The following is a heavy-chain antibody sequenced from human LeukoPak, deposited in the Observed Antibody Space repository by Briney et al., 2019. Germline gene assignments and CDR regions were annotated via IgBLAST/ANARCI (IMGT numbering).Heavy chain of an antibody. D-gene: IGHD1-26*01. Sequence: SSETLSLTCSVSGGSISSYYWSWLRQPPGKGLEWISYIYHSAVYYSGSTNYNPSLQSRVTLSVDTSKNQLSLKLNSMTAADTAVYYCARSLVGATDYWGQGTLVTVSS. CDR2: IYHSAVYYSGST. CDR1: GGSISSYY. CDR3: ARSLVGATDY. V-gene: IGHV4-59*01. J-gene: IGHJ4*02.